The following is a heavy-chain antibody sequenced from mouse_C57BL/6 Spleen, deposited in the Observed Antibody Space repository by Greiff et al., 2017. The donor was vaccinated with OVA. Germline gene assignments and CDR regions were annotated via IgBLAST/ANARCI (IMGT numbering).Heavy chain of an antibody. D-gene: IGHD2-4*01. V-gene: IGHV1-26*01. CDR3: ARYSLYYDYDVGAMDY. Sequence: EVQLQQSGPELVKPGASVKISCKASGYTFTDYYMNWVKQSHGKSLEWIGDINPNNGGTSYNQKFKGKATLTVDKSSSTAYMELRSLTSEDSAVYYCARYSLYYDYDVGAMDYWGQGTSVTVSS. CDR1: GYTFTDYY. CDR2: INPNNGGT. J-gene: IGHJ4*01.